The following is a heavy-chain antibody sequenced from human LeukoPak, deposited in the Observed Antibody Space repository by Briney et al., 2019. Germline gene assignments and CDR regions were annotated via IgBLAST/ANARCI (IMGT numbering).Heavy chain of an antibody. V-gene: IGHV1-8*01. CDR3: ARSRVGNGDYLFEDV. CDR1: GYSFTGYD. D-gene: IGHD4-17*01. CDR2: MNPNFGAT. J-gene: IGHJ4*02. Sequence: ASVKVSCKASGYSFTGYDINWVRQATGQGLQWMGWMNPNFGATDYAQKFQGRFTITMDTSINTTYMELSRLRSEDTAVYYCARSRVGNGDYLFEDVWGQGTLVTVSS.